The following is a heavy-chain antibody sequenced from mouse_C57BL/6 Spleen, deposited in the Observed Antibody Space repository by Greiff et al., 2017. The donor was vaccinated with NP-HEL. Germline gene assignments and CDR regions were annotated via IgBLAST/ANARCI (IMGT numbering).Heavy chain of an antibody. CDR1: GYTFTSYG. D-gene: IGHD1-1*01. CDR2: IYPRSGNT. J-gene: IGHJ2*01. V-gene: IGHV1-81*01. Sequence: QVHVKQSGAELARPGASVKLSCKASGYTFTSYGISWVKQRTGQGLEWIGEIYPRSGNTYYNEKFKGKATLTADKSSSTAYMELRSLTSEDSAVYFCAREGPYYGRNYWGQGTTLTVSS. CDR3: AREGPYYGRNY.